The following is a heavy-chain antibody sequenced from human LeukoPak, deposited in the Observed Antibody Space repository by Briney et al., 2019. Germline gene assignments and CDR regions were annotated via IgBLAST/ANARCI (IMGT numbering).Heavy chain of an antibody. CDR3: ARDPNVWFGELLGYYYGMDV. Sequence: GASVKVSCKTSGYTFSNNYMHWVRQAPAQGLEWMGIINPSGGSTSYAQKFQGRVTMTRDTSISTAYMELSRLRSDDTAVYYCARDPNVWFGELLGYYYGMDVWGQGTTVTVSS. D-gene: IGHD3-10*01. V-gene: IGHV1-46*01. CDR2: INPSGGST. CDR1: GYTFSNNY. J-gene: IGHJ6*02.